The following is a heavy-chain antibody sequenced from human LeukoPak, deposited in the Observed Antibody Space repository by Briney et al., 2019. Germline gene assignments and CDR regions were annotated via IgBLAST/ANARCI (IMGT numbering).Heavy chain of an antibody. J-gene: IGHJ6*03. CDR3: VTGNYRSFYYYYMDV. D-gene: IGHD1-7*01. CDR1: AISFRSYE. Sequence: PGGSLRLSCAASAISFRSYEVNWVRQAPGKGLEWVSFITPSGSDVYYAESVRGRFATSRDNAKDSVFLHMSSLRVEDTAVYYCVTGNYRSFYYYYMDVWGKGTTVTVS. CDR2: ITPSGSDV. V-gene: IGHV3-48*03.